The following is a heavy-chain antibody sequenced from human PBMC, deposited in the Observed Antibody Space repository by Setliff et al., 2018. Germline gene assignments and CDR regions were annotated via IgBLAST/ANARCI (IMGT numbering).Heavy chain of an antibody. CDR2: INPNSGGT. CDR1: GGSFSSYA. V-gene: IGHV1-2*02. J-gene: IGHJ3*02. Sequence: ASVKVSCKASGGSFSSYAIIWVRQAPGQGLEWMGWINPNSGGTNYAQKFQGRVTMTRDTSISTAYMELSRLRSDDTAVYYCARSVAAAGSAFDIWGQGTMVTVSS. CDR3: ARSVAAAGSAFDI. D-gene: IGHD6-13*01.